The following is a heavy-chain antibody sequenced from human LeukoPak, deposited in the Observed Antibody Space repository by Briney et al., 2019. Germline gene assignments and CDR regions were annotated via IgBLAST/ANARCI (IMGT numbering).Heavy chain of an antibody. Sequence: PSETLSLTCAVYGGSFSGYYWSWIRQPPGKGLEWIGYIYYSGSTNYNPSLKSRVTISVDTSKNQFSLKLSSVTAADTAVYYCARAGPSSGWYGGYFDYWGQGTLVTVSS. CDR1: GGSFSGYY. CDR2: IYYSGST. J-gene: IGHJ4*02. D-gene: IGHD6-19*01. CDR3: ARAGPSSGWYGGYFDY. V-gene: IGHV4-59*01.